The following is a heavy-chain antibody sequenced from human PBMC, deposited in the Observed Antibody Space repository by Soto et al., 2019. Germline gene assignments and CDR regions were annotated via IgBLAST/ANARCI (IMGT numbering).Heavy chain of an antibody. CDR1: GYTFTSYD. D-gene: IGHD5-18*01. Sequence: QVQLVQSGAEVKKPGASVKVSCKASGYTFTSYDINWVRQATGQGLEWMGWMNPNSGNTGYAQKFQGRVTMTPNTSISTAYMELSSLSSEDTAVDYCARSPTDRYGYEDYWGQGTMVTVSS. J-gene: IGHJ4*02. V-gene: IGHV1-8*01. CDR3: ARSPTDRYGYEDY. CDR2: MNPNSGNT.